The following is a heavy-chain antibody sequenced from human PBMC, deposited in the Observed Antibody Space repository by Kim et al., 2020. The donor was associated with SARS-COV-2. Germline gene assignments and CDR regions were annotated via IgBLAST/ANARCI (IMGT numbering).Heavy chain of an antibody. D-gene: IGHD3-3*02. CDR2: IHHSGST. CDR3: ARAGHYWSGYHLPVGSDI. J-gene: IGHJ3*02. CDR1: GDPITSYY. V-gene: IGHV4-59*01. Sequence: SETLSLTCTVSGDPITSYYWSWIRQPPGKGLEWIGYIHHSGSTNYNPSLKSRVTISVDTSNNQFSLKLKSVTAADTAVYYCARAGHYWSGYHLPVGSDIWGQGTMVIVSS.